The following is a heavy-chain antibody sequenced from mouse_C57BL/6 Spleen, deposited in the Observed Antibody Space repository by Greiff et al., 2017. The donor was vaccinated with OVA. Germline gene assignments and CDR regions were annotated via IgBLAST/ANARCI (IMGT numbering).Heavy chain of an antibody. CDR1: GYTFTTYP. D-gene: IGHD3-2*02. V-gene: IGHV1-47*01. CDR2: FHPYTDDT. Sequence: VQLLQSGAELVKPGASVKMSCKASGYTFTTYPIEWMQQNHGKSLEWIGTFHPYTDDTKYNEKFKGKATLTVEKSSSTVYLELSRLTSDDSAVYYCSRPAHATPFAYWGQGTLVTVSA. CDR3: SRPAHATPFAY. J-gene: IGHJ3*01.